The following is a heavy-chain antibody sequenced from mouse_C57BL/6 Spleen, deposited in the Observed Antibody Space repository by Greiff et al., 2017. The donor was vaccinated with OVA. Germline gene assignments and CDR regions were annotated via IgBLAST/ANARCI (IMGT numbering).Heavy chain of an antibody. CDR1: GYTFTDYY. CDR3: ARQSNYGGYAMDY. J-gene: IGHJ4*01. D-gene: IGHD2-5*01. Sequence: VKLVESGAELVRPGASVKLSCKASGYTFTDYYINWVKQRPGQGLEWIARIYPGSGNTYYNEKFKGKATLTAEKSSSTAYMQLSSLTSEDSAVYFCARQSNYGGYAMDYWGQGTSVTVSS. V-gene: IGHV1-76*01. CDR2: IYPGSGNT.